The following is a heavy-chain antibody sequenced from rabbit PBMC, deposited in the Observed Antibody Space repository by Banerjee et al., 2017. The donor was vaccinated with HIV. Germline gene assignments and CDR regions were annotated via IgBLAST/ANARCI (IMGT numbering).Heavy chain of an antibody. D-gene: IGHD4-1*01. V-gene: IGHV1S45*01. J-gene: IGHJ4*01. CDR1: GIDFSSYG. CDR2: INTSSGNT. CDR3: ARDLAGVIGWNFDL. Sequence: QEQLVESGGGLVTLGGSLALSCKVSGIDFSSYGISWVRQAPGKGLEWIACINTSSGNTVYATWAKGRFTISKASWTTVTLQMTSLTAADTASYFCARDLAGVIGWNFDLWGQGTLVTVS.